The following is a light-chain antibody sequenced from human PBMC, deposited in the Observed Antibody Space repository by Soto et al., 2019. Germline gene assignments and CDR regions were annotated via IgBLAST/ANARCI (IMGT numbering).Light chain of an antibody. CDR1: SSDGGGYNY. CDR3: SSYTSSSSLGV. Sequence: QSVLTQPASVSGSPGQSITISCTGTSSDGGGYNYVSWYQQHPGKAPKLMIYEVTNRPSGVSNRFSGSKSGNTASLTISGLQAEDEADYYCSSYTSSSSLGVFGTGTKATVL. V-gene: IGLV2-14*01. J-gene: IGLJ1*01. CDR2: EVT.